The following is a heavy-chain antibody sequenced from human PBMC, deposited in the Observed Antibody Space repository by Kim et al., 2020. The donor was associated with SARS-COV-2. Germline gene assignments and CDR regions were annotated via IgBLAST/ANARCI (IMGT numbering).Heavy chain of an antibody. J-gene: IGHJ6*02. Sequence: SETLSLTCTVSGGSISSGGYYWSWIRQHPGKGLEWIGYIYYSGSTYYNPSLKSRVTISVDTSKNQFSLKLSSVTAADTAVYYCARNLVSCMDVWGQGTTVTVSS. CDR1: GGSISSGGYY. V-gene: IGHV4-31*03. CDR3: ARNLVSCMDV. D-gene: IGHD1-7*01. CDR2: IYYSGST.